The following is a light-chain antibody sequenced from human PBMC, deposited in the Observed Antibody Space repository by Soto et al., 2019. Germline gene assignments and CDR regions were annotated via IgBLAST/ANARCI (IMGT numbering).Light chain of an antibody. CDR3: QLTNITPIT. V-gene: IGKV1-39*01. CDR1: QRISNN. J-gene: IGKJ5*01. Sequence: DIQMTQSPSSLSASVGDRVTITCRASQRISNNLNWYQQRPGKPPNLLIYASSSVQMGVPTRFSGGGSVTESTLTISRLQPEVFAIYYKQLTNITPITFGQGKRLDMK. CDR2: ASS.